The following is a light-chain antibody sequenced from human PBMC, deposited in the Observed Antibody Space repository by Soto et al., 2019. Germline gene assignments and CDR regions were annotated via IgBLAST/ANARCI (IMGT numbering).Light chain of an antibody. Sequence: ETEMTQSTATLSVSPGERAILFCRASQSVSSSYLAWYQQKPGQAPRLLIYGASSRATGIPDRFSGSGSGTDFTLTISRLEPEDFAVYYCQQYGSSPVTFGQGTKVDIK. J-gene: IGKJ1*01. CDR3: QQYGSSPVT. CDR2: GAS. V-gene: IGKV3-20*01. CDR1: QSVSSSY.